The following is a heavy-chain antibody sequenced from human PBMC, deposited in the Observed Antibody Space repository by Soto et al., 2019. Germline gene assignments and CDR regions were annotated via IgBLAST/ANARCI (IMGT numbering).Heavy chain of an antibody. V-gene: IGHV3-23*01. CDR2: ISGSGGST. D-gene: IGHD3-10*01. CDR3: AKGPGGYYYGSGSQLNWFDP. Sequence: GSLRLSCAASGFTFSSYAMSWVRQAPGKGLEWVSAISGSGGSTYYADSVKGRFTISRDNSKNTLYLQMNSLRAEDTAVYYCAKGPGGYYYGSGSQLNWFDPWGQGTLVTVSS. CDR1: GFTFSSYA. J-gene: IGHJ5*02.